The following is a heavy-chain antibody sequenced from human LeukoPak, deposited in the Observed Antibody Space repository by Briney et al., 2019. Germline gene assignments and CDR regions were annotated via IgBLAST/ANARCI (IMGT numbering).Heavy chain of an antibody. CDR3: AKDPRTIFGVVIGAFDI. V-gene: IGHV3-23*01. J-gene: IGHJ3*02. CDR2: ISGSGGST. D-gene: IGHD3-3*01. Sequence: GGSLRLSCAASGFTFSSYWIHWVRQAPGKGLEWVSAISGSGGSTYYADSVKGRFTISRDNSKNTLYLQMNSLRAEDTAVYYCAKDPRTIFGVVIGAFDIWGQGTMVTVSS. CDR1: GFTFSSYW.